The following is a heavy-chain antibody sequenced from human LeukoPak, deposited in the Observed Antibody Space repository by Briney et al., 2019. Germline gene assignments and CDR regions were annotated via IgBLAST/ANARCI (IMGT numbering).Heavy chain of an antibody. CDR2: ISGSGGST. Sequence: GGSLRLSCAASGFTFSSYAMSWVRQAPGKGLEWVSAISGSGGSTYYADSVKGRFTISRDNSKNTLYLQMNSLRAEDTAVYYCASTHVLLWFGELQYYFDYWGQGTLVTVSS. D-gene: IGHD3-10*01. J-gene: IGHJ4*02. CDR1: GFTFSSYA. V-gene: IGHV3-23*01. CDR3: ASTHVLLWFGELQYYFDY.